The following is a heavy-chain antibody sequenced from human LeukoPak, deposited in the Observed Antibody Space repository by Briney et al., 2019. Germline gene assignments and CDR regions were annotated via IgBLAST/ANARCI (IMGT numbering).Heavy chain of an antibody. D-gene: IGHD2-15*01. CDR3: ARGPNIVVVVAATRRWFDP. V-gene: IGHV4-34*01. Sequence: PSETLSLTCAVYGGSFSGYYWSWIRQPPGKGLEWIGEINHSGSTNYNPSLKSRVTISVDTSKNQFSLKLSSVTAADTAVYYCARGPNIVVVVAATRRWFDPWGQGTLVTGSS. CDR1: GGSFSGYY. CDR2: INHSGST. J-gene: IGHJ5*02.